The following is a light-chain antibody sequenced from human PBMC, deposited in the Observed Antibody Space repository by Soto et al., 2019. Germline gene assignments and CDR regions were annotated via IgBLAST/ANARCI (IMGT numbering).Light chain of an antibody. CDR3: QQLNGSPWT. CDR2: GAS. Sequence: IQLTQSPSSLSAAVGDRVTSTCRASPAIASFLAWYQQKPGTAPKLLIYGASTLQSGVPSRFSGSRSGTDYTLTIASLQPEDFATYYCQQLNGSPWTFGQGTKVEIK. J-gene: IGKJ1*01. CDR1: PAIASF. V-gene: IGKV1-9*01.